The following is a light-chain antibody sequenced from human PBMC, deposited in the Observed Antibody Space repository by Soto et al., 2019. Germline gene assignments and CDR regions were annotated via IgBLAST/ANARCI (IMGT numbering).Light chain of an antibody. CDR1: SSDVGGYNY. J-gene: IGLJ1*01. V-gene: IGLV2-14*01. CDR2: EVS. CDR3: SSYTSSSVYV. Sequence: ALTQPASVSGSPGQSITISCTGTSSDVGGYNYVSWYQQHPGKAPKLMIYEVSNRPSGVSNRFSGSKSGNTASLTISGLQAEDEADYYCSSYTSSSVYVFGTGTKLTVL.